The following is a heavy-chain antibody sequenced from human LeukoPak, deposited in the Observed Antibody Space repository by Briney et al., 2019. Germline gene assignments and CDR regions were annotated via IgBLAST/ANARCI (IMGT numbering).Heavy chain of an antibody. D-gene: IGHD1-26*01. J-gene: IGHJ6*03. CDR2: INHSGST. V-gene: IGHV4-34*01. Sequence: PSETLSLTCAVYGGSFSGYYWSWIRQPPGKGLEWIGEINHSGSTNYNPSLKSRVTISVDTSKNQFSLKLSSVTAADTAVYYCARYRKARTRYSGSPLQNLSPYYYYMDVWGKGTTVTVSS. CDR1: GGSFSGYY. CDR3: ARYRKARTRYSGSPLQNLSPYYYYMDV.